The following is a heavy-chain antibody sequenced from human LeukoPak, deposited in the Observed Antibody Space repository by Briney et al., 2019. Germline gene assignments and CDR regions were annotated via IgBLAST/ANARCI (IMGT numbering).Heavy chain of an antibody. J-gene: IGHJ4*02. Sequence: GSLRLSCAASGFTFSSYAMSWVRQAPGKGLEWVSAISGSGGSTYYADSVKGRFTISRDNSKNTLFLQLNSLRAEDTAVYYCARRAYTSYGRTDYWGQGTLVTVSS. CDR2: ISGSGGST. CDR1: GFTFSSYA. CDR3: ARRAYTSYGRTDY. V-gene: IGHV3-23*01. D-gene: IGHD1-26*01.